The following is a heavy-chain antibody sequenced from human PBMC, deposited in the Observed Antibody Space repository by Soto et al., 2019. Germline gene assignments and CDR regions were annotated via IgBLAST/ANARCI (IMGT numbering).Heavy chain of an antibody. V-gene: IGHV1-69*01. CDR2: IIPIFGTA. CDR3: ARTHIVVVVAATSYWFDP. Sequence: QVQLVQSGAEVKKPGSSVKVSCKASGGTFSSYAISWVRQAPGQGVEWMGGIIPIFGTANYAQKFQGRVTITADESTSTAYMELSSLRSEDTAVYYCARTHIVVVVAATSYWFDPWGQGTLVTVSS. D-gene: IGHD2-15*01. CDR1: GGTFSSYA. J-gene: IGHJ5*02.